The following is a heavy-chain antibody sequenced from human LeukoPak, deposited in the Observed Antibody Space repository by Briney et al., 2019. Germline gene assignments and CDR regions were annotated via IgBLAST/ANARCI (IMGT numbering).Heavy chain of an antibody. CDR3: AREGVPAAIWSVWFDP. CDR2: INPSGGST. CDR1: GYTFTSYY. V-gene: IGHV1-46*01. J-gene: IGHJ5*02. D-gene: IGHD2-2*01. Sequence: ASVKVSCKASGYTFTSYYMHWVRQAPGQGLEWMGIINPSGGSTSYAQKFQGRVTMTRDTSTSTVYMELSSLRSEDTAVYYCAREGVPAAIWSVWFDPWGQGTLVTVSS.